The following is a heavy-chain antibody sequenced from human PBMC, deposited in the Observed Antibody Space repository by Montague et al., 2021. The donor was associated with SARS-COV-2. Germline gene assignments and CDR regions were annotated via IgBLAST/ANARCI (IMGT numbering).Heavy chain of an antibody. V-gene: IGHV3-30*04. CDR2: ISFDGSLE. D-gene: IGHD1-14*01. CDR3: ARDVGIKRTPGFDH. Sequence: SLSLSCAASGFTFSSYALHWVRQAPGKGLEWVAVISFDGSLEYYADSVKGRFTISRDNSKNTVYLQMNSLRTEDTAVYYCARDVGIKRTPGFDHWGQGTLVTVSS. J-gene: IGHJ4*02. CDR1: GFTFSSYA.